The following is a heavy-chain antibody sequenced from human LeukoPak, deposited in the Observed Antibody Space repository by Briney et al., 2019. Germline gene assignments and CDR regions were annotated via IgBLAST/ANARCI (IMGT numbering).Heavy chain of an antibody. Sequence: ASVTVSCKASGGTFSSYAISWVRQAPGQGLEWMGGIIPIFGTANYAQKFQGRVTITADESTSTAYMELSSLGSEDTAVYYCARGGPHIAAAGGWFDPWGQGTLVTVSS. V-gene: IGHV1-69*13. CDR2: IIPIFGTA. CDR1: GGTFSSYA. J-gene: IGHJ5*02. D-gene: IGHD6-13*01. CDR3: ARGGPHIAAAGGWFDP.